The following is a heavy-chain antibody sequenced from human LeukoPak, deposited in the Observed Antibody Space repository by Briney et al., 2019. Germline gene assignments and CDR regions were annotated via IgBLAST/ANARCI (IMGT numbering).Heavy chain of an antibody. V-gene: IGHV1-18*01. CDR2: ISPRNGNK. J-gene: IGHJ4*02. Sequence: ASVTVSCKPSGYTFTMYGVSWVRQAPGRGLQWLGWISPRNGNKAYAQDLQGRVTMTTDTSTTTAYLELRSLRSDDTAIYYCARDLNYVTLGYNILADVGYYFDYWGQGSLVTVSS. CDR3: ARDLNYVTLGYNILADVGYYFDY. D-gene: IGHD3-9*01. CDR1: GYTFTMYG.